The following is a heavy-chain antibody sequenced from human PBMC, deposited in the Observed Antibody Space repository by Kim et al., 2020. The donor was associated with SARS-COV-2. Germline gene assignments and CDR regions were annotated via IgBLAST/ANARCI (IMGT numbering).Heavy chain of an antibody. Sequence: SETLSLTCTVSGGSISSSSYYWGWIRQPPGKGLEWIGSIYYSGSTYYNPSLKSRVTISVDTSKNQFSLKLSSVTAADTAVYYCASSGQQLAVFNDAFDIWGQGTMVTVSS. CDR3: ASSGQQLAVFNDAFDI. J-gene: IGHJ3*02. CDR2: IYYSGST. CDR1: GGSISSSSYY. V-gene: IGHV4-39*01. D-gene: IGHD6-13*01.